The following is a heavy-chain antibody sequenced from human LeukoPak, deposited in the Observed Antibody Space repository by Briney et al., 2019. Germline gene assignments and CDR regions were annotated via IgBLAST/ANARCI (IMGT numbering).Heavy chain of an antibody. CDR1: GGTFSSYA. Sequence: SVKVSCKASGGTFSSYAISWVRQAPGQGLEWMGRIIPILGIANYAQKFQGRVTITADKSTSTAYMELRSLRSDDTAVYYCARDHPRRYSMDVWGQGTTVTVSS. CDR3: ARDHPRRYSMDV. V-gene: IGHV1-69*04. J-gene: IGHJ6*02. CDR2: IIPILGIA.